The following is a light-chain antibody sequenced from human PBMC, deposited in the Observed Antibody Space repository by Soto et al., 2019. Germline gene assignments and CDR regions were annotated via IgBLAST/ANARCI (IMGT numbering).Light chain of an antibody. CDR3: QQYGSSPLT. Sequence: EIGLTKSPGALSLSPRERATLSYRASQSVSSSYLAWYQQKPGQAPRLLIYGASSRATGIPDRFSGSGSGTDFTLTISRLEPEDFAVYYCQQYGSSPLTFGGGTKVDVK. J-gene: IGKJ4*01. V-gene: IGKV3-20*01. CDR1: QSVSSSY. CDR2: GAS.